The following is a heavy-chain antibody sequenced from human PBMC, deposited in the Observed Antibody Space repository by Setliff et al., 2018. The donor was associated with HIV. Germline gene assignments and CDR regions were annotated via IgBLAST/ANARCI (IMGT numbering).Heavy chain of an antibody. CDR2: IYYSGST. J-gene: IGHJ4*02. CDR1: GGSISSGSYY. V-gene: IGHV4-61*10. D-gene: IGHD3-22*01. CDR3: ARHGYYDSSGYYFILYFDY. Sequence: SETLSLTCNVSGGSISSGSYYWNWIRQPAGKGLEWIGYIYYSGSTYYNPSLKSRVTISVDTSKNQFSLKLSSVTAADTAVYYCARHGYYDSSGYYFILYFDYWGQGTLVTVSS.